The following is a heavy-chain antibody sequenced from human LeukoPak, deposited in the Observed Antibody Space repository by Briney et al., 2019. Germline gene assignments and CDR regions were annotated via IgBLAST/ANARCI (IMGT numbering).Heavy chain of an antibody. Sequence: GRSLRLSCAASGFTFSTYVMHWVRQAPGKGLQWVAVILYDGSNKYYADSVRGRFIISRDNSKNTLYLQMNSLRAEDTAVYYCAGNYGPYYFDYWGQGTLVTVSS. CDR1: GFTFSTYV. V-gene: IGHV3-30*07. D-gene: IGHD3-10*01. J-gene: IGHJ4*02. CDR3: AGNYGPYYFDY. CDR2: ILYDGSNK.